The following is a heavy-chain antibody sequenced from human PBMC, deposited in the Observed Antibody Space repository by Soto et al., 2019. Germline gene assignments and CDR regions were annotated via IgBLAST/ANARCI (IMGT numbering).Heavy chain of an antibody. D-gene: IGHD3-10*01. CDR3: ARHRIEVVLRGFDF. J-gene: IGHJ4*02. Sequence: SETLSLTCTVSTDSSSFTNSYWGWIRQTPGKGLQWIGSSSYNGGTFYNPSLKGRVVISFDTSKKQSSLQVTSVTVADTAVYFCARHRIEVVLRGFDFWGQGSPVTVSS. V-gene: IGHV4-39*01. CDR2: SSYNGGT. CDR1: TDSSSFTNSY.